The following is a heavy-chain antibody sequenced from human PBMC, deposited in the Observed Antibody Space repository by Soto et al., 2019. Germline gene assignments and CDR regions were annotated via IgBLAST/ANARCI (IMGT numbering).Heavy chain of an antibody. CDR2: INAGNGNT. Sequence: QVQLVQSGAEVKKPGSSVKVSCKASGYTFTSYAMHWVRQAPGQRLEWMGWINAGNGNTKYSQKFQGRVTITRATSASTAYMELSSLRSEETAVYYCARGSVVGFDHWGQGTLVTGSS. D-gene: IGHD2-15*01. V-gene: IGHV1-3*01. CDR3: ARGSVVGFDH. J-gene: IGHJ5*02. CDR1: GYTFTSYA.